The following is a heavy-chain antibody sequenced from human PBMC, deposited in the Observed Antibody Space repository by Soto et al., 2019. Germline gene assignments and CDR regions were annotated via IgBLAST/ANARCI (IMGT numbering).Heavy chain of an antibody. CDR2: ITANGGST. CDR1: GFIFSSYA. Sequence: EVQLLESGGGLVQPGGSLRLSCAASGFIFSSYAMSWVRQAPGEGLEWVSTITANGGSTYYADSVKGRFTISRDNSKNTLYLQMNSLRAEDTAVYYCAKFVDSSGYYYVEYFQHWGQGTLVTVSS. V-gene: IGHV3-23*01. D-gene: IGHD3-22*01. CDR3: AKFVDSSGYYYVEYFQH. J-gene: IGHJ1*01.